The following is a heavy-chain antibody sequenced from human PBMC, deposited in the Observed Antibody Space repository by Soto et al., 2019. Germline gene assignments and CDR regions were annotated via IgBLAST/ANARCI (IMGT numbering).Heavy chain of an antibody. Sequence: PGGSLRLSCSISGFTSGNYAMNWVRQAPGKGLEWLSVISGSGLIAYYADSVKGRFTVSSDKPKSTLSLQMNSLRADDTAVYYCARDLGGPDYWGRGTSVTVSS. CDR1: GFTSGNYA. V-gene: IGHV3-23*01. CDR3: ARDLGGPDY. J-gene: IGHJ4*02. CDR2: ISGSGLIA. D-gene: IGHD3-16*01.